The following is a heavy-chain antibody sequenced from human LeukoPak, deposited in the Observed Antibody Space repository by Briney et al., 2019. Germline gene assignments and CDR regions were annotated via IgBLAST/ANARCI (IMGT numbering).Heavy chain of an antibody. Sequence: GGSLRLSCAASGFTFSSYWMHWVRQVPGKGLVWVSRTNSDGSSTNYADSVKGRFTISRDNARNTLYLQMNSLRVEDTAVYYCVRGARLTVQASDTWGQGTLVTVSS. J-gene: IGHJ5*02. D-gene: IGHD5-12*01. CDR1: GFTFSSYW. V-gene: IGHV3-74*01. CDR3: VRGARLTVQASDT. CDR2: TNSDGSST.